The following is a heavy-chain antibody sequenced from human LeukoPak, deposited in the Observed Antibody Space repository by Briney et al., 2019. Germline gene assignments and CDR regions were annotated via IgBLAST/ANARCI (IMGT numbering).Heavy chain of an antibody. Sequence: GGSLRLSCAATGFPFSNYWMSWFRQAPGKGLEWVANIKYDGREKQYVDSVKGRFTISRDNAKNSLFLQMNSLRAEDTAVYYCARYLNSGPEDFWGQGTLVTVSS. D-gene: IGHD1-26*01. J-gene: IGHJ4*02. CDR3: ARYLNSGPEDF. CDR2: IKYDGREK. CDR1: GFPFSNYW. V-gene: IGHV3-7*01.